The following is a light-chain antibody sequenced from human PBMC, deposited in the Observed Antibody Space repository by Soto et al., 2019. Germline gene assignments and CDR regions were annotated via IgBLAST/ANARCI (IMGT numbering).Light chain of an antibody. CDR1: QYINTR. J-gene: IGKJ3*01. Sequence: EIVLTQSPATLSSFPGDRVTLSCRASQYINTRLAWYQHRPGQSPRLLIYQTSLRAAGIPARFSASGSGTDFTLTISRLDHEDFAVYYCQQYGSSLFSFGPGTKVDIK. CDR2: QTS. V-gene: IGKV3-20*01. CDR3: QQYGSSLFS.